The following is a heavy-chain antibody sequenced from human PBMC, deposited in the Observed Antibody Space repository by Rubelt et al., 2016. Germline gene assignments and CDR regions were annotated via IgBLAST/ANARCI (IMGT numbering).Heavy chain of an antibody. D-gene: IGHD4-17*01. V-gene: IGHV4-38-2*02. CDR3: ARLETTVTKRSFDY. Sequence: QVQLQESGPGLVKPSETLSLTCNVSGYSITSAYYWSWIRQPPGKGLEWIGEISHRGSTNYNPSLKSRVTISVDTSKNQFSLKLGLVSAADTAVDYCARLETTVTKRSFDYWGQGTLVTVSS. J-gene: IGHJ4*02. CDR2: ISHRGST. CDR1: GYSITSAYY.